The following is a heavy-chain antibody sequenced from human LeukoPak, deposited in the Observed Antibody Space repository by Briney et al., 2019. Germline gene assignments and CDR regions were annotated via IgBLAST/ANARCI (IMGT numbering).Heavy chain of an antibody. CDR2: IWNAGTNT. CDR3: VGDTPPGGDYYLDY. Sequence: GGSLRLSCAASGFTFSSYSMNWVRQAPGKGLEWVALIWNAGTNTHYADSVKGRFTISRDNSKKTLYLQMNSLRAEDTAVYYCVGDTPPGGDYYLDYWGQGTLVIVSS. J-gene: IGHJ4*02. D-gene: IGHD3-16*01. V-gene: IGHV3-33*08. CDR1: GFTFSSYS.